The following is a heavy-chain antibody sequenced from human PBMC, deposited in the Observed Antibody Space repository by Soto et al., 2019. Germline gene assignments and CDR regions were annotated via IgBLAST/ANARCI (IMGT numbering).Heavy chain of an antibody. D-gene: IGHD6-13*01. Sequence: EVQLLESGGGLVQPGGSLRLSCVASGFTFGHYGMSWVRQAPGKGLEWVSVISGSSDYTDYTESVKGRFTISRDNSNNTLYLQMNSLTVDDTALYYCAKDSLPGIAAAGTVYWGQGTLVTVSS. J-gene: IGHJ4*02. CDR1: GFTFGHYG. CDR2: ISGSSDYT. CDR3: AKDSLPGIAAAGTVY. V-gene: IGHV3-23*01.